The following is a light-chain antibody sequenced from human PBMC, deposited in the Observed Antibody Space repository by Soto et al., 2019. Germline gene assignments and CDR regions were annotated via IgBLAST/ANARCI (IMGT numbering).Light chain of an antibody. CDR3: QQYHTSSIT. CDR1: QTISSW. V-gene: IGKV1-5*01. J-gene: IGKJ5*01. CDR2: DAS. Sequence: DIQMTQSPSTLSAYVGDRVTITCRASQTISSWLALYQQKPGKAPTLLIYDASTLERGVPSRFSGTGSGTEFTLSIDSLQPDDFATYYCQQYHTSSITFGQGTRLEIK.